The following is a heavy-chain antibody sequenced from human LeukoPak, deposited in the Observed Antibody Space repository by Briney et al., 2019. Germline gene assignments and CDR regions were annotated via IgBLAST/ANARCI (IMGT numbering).Heavy chain of an antibody. D-gene: IGHD4-17*01. V-gene: IGHV3-30*19. CDR1: RFTFSNRG. Sequence: GGSLRLSCAASRFTFSNRGMHWVRQAPGKGLEWVAVISYDGSSKYYADSVKGRFTISRDNSKNTLYLQMNSLRAEDTAVYYCASPHDYGDYVGVFDYWGQGTLVTVSS. J-gene: IGHJ4*02. CDR2: ISYDGSSK. CDR3: ASPHDYGDYVGVFDY.